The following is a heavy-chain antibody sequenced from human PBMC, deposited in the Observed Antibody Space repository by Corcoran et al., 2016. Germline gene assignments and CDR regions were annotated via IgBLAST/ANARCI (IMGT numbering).Heavy chain of an antibody. CDR1: GFTFSSYG. CDR3: AKDSDYYGMDV. V-gene: IGHV3-30*18. D-gene: IGHD3-10*01. Sequence: QVQLVESGGGVVQPGRSLRLSCAASGFTFSSYGMHWVRQAPGKGLEWVAVISYDGSNKYYADSVKGRFTISRDNSKNTLYLQMNSLRAEDTAVYYWAKDSDYYGMDVWGQGTTVTVSS. CDR2: ISYDGSNK. J-gene: IGHJ6*02.